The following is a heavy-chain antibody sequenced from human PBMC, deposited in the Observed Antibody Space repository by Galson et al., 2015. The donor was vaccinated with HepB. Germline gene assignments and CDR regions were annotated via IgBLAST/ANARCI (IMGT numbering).Heavy chain of an antibody. V-gene: IGHV3-33*06. CDR3: AKGSYGSGSGDLDY. J-gene: IGHJ4*02. D-gene: IGHD3-10*01. Sequence: SLRLSCAASGFTFSSYGMDWVRQAPGKGLEWVAVMWYDGTNKYYADSVKGRFTISRDNSKNTLFLQMNSLRAEDTAMYYCAKGSYGSGSGDLDYWGQGTLVTVSS. CDR1: GFTFSSYG. CDR2: MWYDGTNK.